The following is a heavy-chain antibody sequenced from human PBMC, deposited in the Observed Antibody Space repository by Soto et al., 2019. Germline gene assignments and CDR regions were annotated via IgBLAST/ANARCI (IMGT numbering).Heavy chain of an antibody. CDR3: AGDRVATESWFDP. V-gene: IGHV4-31*03. J-gene: IGHJ5*02. D-gene: IGHD3-3*01. Sequence: QVELQESGPGLVKPSQTLSLTCTVSGGSISSGAYYWSWIRHHPGKGLEWIGYIYYSGSTYYNPSLKSRVTISVDTSKNQFSLKLSSVTAADTAVYYCAGDRVATESWFDPWGQGTLVTVSS. CDR2: IYYSGST. CDR1: GGSISSGAYY.